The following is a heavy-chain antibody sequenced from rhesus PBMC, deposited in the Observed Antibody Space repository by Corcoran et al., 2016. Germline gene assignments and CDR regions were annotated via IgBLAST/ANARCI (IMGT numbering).Heavy chain of an antibody. D-gene: IGHD6-13*01. CDR2: SSNWSGT. CDR3: ARHYSSRSRGDGLDS. J-gene: IGHJ6*01. V-gene: IGHV4-122*01. CDR1: GGSISSSYYY. Sequence: QVQLQESGPGLVKPSETLSLTCAVSGGSISSSYYYWSWIRQAPGKGQEWIGNSSNWSGTHPCPSLKSLVTISRGASKNQFSLKLRSVTAADTAVYYCARHYSSRSRGDGLDSWGQGVVVTVSS.